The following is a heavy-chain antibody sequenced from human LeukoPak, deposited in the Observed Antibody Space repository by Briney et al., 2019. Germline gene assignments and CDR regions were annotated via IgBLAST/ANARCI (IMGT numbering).Heavy chain of an antibody. J-gene: IGHJ4*02. D-gene: IGHD6-13*01. CDR3: AKEEYISSWYPSDY. CDR2: ISSSSSYI. CDR1: GFTFSSYS. Sequence: GGSLRLSCAASGFTFSSYSMNWVRQAPGKGLEWVSSISSSSSYIYYADSVKGRFTISRDNSKNTLYLQMNSLRAEDTAVYYCAKEEYISSWYPSDYWGQGTLVTVSS. V-gene: IGHV3-21*01.